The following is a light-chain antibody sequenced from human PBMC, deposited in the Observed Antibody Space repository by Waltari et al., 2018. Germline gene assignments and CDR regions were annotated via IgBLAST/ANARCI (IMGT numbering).Light chain of an antibody. J-gene: IGKJ2*01. CDR1: QSVSSN. Sequence: EILMTQSPATLSVSPGERATLSCRASQSVSSNLARYQKRPGQAPRLLVYGASTRATDIPARFSGSGSGTEFTLTINSLQSEDSAVYYCQQYNDWPPGMSTFGQGTKLQI. V-gene: IGKV3-15*01. CDR2: GAS. CDR3: QQYNDWPPGMST.